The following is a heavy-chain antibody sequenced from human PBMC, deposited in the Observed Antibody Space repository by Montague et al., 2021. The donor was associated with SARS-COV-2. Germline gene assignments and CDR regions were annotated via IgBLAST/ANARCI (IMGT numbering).Heavy chain of an antibody. V-gene: IGHV4-39*07. J-gene: IGHJ4*02. D-gene: IGHD6-19*01. CDR2: IYYSGST. Sequence: SETLSLTCTVSGDSISHSSYYWGWLRQPPGKGLEWIGSIYYSGSTYYNPSLKSRVTISVDTSQNQVSLKLNSVTAADTAVYYCARVRQWLVPFDYWGQGTLVTVSS. CDR3: ARVRQWLVPFDY. CDR1: GDSISHSSYY.